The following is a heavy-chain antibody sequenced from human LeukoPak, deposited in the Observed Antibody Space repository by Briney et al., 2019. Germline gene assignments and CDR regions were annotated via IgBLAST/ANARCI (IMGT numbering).Heavy chain of an antibody. J-gene: IGHJ4*02. D-gene: IGHD2-2*01. CDR2: IKPDGREK. CDR1: GLRFTDFW. CDR3: SGRDSSRSPRAY. V-gene: IGHV3-7*01. Sequence: GGSLRLSCAASGLRFTDFWMNWVRLAPGRGLEGVAKIKPDGREKYYVDSVKGRFAISRDNAKNEVYLEMNSLRAEDTGVYYCSGRDSSRSPRAYWGQGTLVSVSS.